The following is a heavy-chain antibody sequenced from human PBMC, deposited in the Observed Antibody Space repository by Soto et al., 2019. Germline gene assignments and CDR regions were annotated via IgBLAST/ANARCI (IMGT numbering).Heavy chain of an antibody. CDR3: ARAEDYYDSSGYYPTFDD. J-gene: IGHJ4*02. CDR2: IYYSGST. CDR1: GGSISSGDYY. Sequence: PSETLSLTCTVSGGSISSGDYYWSWIRQPPGKGLEWIGYIYYSGSTYYNPSLKSRVTISVDTSKNQFSLKLSSVTAADTAVYYCARAEDYYDSSGYYPTFDDWGQGTLVTGSS. V-gene: IGHV4-30-4*01. D-gene: IGHD3-22*01.